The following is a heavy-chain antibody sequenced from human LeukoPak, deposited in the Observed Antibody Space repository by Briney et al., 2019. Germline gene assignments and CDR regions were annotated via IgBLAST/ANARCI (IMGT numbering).Heavy chain of an antibody. Sequence: SETLSLTCTVSGGSISSYCWSWIRQPPGKGLEWIGYIYYSGSTNYNPSLKSRVTISVDTSKNQFSLKLSSVTAADTAVYYCARDRGRIAARHYYYYYYMDVWGKGTTVTVSS. J-gene: IGHJ6*03. CDR2: IYYSGST. CDR1: GGSISSYC. D-gene: IGHD6-6*01. V-gene: IGHV4-59*01. CDR3: ARDRGRIAARHYYYYYYMDV.